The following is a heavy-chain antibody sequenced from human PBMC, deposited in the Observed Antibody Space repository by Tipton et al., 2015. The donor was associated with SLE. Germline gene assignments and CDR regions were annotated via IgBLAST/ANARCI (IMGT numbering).Heavy chain of an antibody. Sequence: TLSLTCTVSGGSLTSTTNYWDWIRQPPGKGLEWIGSIYYSGSTYYNPSLKSRVTISVDTSKNQFSLKLSSVTAADTAVYYCARISDGFDYYYYMDVWGKATTVTVS. CDR1: GGSLTSTTNY. D-gene: IGHD2-15*01. J-gene: IGHJ6*03. CDR3: ARISDGFDYYYYMDV. CDR2: IYYSGST. V-gene: IGHV4-39*07.